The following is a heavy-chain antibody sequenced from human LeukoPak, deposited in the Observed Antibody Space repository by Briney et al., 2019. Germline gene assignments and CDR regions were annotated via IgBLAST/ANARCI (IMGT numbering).Heavy chain of an antibody. D-gene: IGHD7-27*01. Sequence: ASVTVSCTASGYTFTSYAIQWVRQAPEQRLECMGWINAGNVNTKYSQNLQGRVTITRDTSASTAYMELSSLRSEDMAVYYCARGPLGRNGDYFDYWGQGTLVTVSS. CDR3: ARGPLGRNGDYFDY. V-gene: IGHV1-3*01. CDR2: INAGNVNT. CDR1: GYTFTSYA. J-gene: IGHJ4*02.